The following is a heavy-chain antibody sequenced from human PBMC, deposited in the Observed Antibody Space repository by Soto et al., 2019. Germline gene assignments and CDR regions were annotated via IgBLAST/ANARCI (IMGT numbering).Heavy chain of an antibody. CDR2: INAGNGNT. J-gene: IGHJ5*02. V-gene: IGHV1-3*01. CDR3: AGDRVTGTTTPCFDP. D-gene: IGHD1-20*01. CDR1: GYTFTSYA. Sequence: ASVKVSCRASGYTFTSYAMHWVRQAPGQRLEWMGWINAGNGNTKYSQKFQGRVTITRDTSASTAYMEMSSLRSEDTAVYYCAGDRVTGTTTPCFDPWGQGTLVTVS.